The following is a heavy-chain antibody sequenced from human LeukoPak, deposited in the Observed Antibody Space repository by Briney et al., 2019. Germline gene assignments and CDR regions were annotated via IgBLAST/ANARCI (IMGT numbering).Heavy chain of an antibody. CDR1: GFTFSSYS. CDR3: ARDPSRGYSYGYADY. Sequence: PGGSLRLSCAASGFTFSSYSMNWVRQAPGKGREWVSSISSSSSYIYYADSVKGRFTISRDNAKNSLYLQMNSLRAEDTAVYYCARDPSRGYSYGYADYWGRGSLVTVSS. J-gene: IGHJ4*02. CDR2: ISSSSSYI. V-gene: IGHV3-21*01. D-gene: IGHD5-18*01.